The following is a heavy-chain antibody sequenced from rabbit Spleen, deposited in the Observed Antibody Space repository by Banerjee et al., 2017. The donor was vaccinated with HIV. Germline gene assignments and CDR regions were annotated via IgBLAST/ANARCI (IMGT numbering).Heavy chain of an antibody. J-gene: IGHJ4*01. CDR2: SNVGSGSA. CDR3: GRDNGYSGYDL. Sequence: QSLEESGGDLVKPEGSLTLTCTAAGVSFSSSNYMCWVRQAPGKGLEWIGYSNVGSGSAYYASWAKGRFTISKTSSTTVTLQMTSLTAADTATYFCGRDNGYSGYDLWGPGTLVTVS. CDR1: GVSFSSSNY. D-gene: IGHD1-1*01. V-gene: IGHV1S40*01.